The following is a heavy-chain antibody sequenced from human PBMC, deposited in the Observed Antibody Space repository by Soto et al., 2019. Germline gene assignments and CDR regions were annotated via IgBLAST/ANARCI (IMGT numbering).Heavy chain of an antibody. CDR1: VMNFSRYS. CDR2: ITSGSTYI. CDR3: AGDHNFFASGRGFDS. V-gene: IGHV3-21*01. D-gene: IGHD3-10*01. J-gene: IGHJ5*01. Sequence: PGGSLRVLWPTSVMNFSRYSMNRVRQAPGKGLEWISCITSGSTYIHYGDSVKGRFTISRDNAKNSLYLQMDSLKTEDAAVYFCAGDHNFFASGRGFDSWGQGTLVTVSS.